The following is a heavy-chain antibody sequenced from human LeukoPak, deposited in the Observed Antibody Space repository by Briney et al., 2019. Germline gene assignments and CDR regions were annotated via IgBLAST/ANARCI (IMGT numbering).Heavy chain of an antibody. Sequence: TGGSLRLTCAASGFTFRNYWMTWVRQAPGKGLEWVANINQDGSEKFYVGSVKGRVTISRDNAKNSLYLQMNSLRAEDTAVYYCARYYGSGSSAYFDYWGQGTLVTVSS. CDR2: INQDGSEK. CDR1: GFTFRNYW. V-gene: IGHV3-7*05. CDR3: ARYYGSGSSAYFDY. D-gene: IGHD3-10*01. J-gene: IGHJ4*02.